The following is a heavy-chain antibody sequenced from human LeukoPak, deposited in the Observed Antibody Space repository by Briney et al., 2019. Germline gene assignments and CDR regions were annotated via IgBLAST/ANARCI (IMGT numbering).Heavy chain of an antibody. J-gene: IGHJ4*02. V-gene: IGHV4-4*07. Sequence: SETLSLTCTVSGDSVSSYYWTWIRQPAGKGLEWIGRIYSSGTTHYNPSLKSRVTMSVDTSKNQFTLKLSSVTAADTAVYYCASLSARNYDSSGILSDYWGQGTLVTVSS. CDR1: GDSVSSYY. CDR2: IYSSGTT. D-gene: IGHD3-22*01. CDR3: ASLSARNYDSSGILSDY.